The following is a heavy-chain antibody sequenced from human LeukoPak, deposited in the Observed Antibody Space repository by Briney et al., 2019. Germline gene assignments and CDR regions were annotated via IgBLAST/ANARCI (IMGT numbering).Heavy chain of an antibody. J-gene: IGHJ4*02. Sequence: GGSLRLSCAASGFTFSTYWMTWVRQAPGKGLVWVSRINADGISTSYADSVKGRFTISRDNAKNTMYLQMNILRAEDTAVYYCARESRNTGYIPDYWGQGTLVTVSS. CDR2: INADGIST. V-gene: IGHV3-74*01. CDR1: GFTFSTYW. D-gene: IGHD3-9*01. CDR3: ARESRNTGYIPDY.